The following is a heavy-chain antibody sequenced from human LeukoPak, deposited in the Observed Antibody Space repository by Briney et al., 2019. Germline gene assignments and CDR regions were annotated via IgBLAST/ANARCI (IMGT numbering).Heavy chain of an antibody. CDR3: ARLLVLAATEGFEF. CDR2: ISHDGTNQ. Sequence: GRSLMLSCAASGFPFSSYTMHWVRQAPGKGLEWVTFISHDGTNQDYADSVKGRFTVSRDNSKNTVFLQMNSLRPEGTAVYYCARLLVLAATEGFEFWGQGTVVTVSS. D-gene: IGHD2-15*01. J-gene: IGHJ4*02. V-gene: IGHV3-30-3*01. CDR1: GFPFSSYT.